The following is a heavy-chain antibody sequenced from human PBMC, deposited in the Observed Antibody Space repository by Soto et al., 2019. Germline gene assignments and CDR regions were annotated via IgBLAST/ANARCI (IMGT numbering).Heavy chain of an antibody. Sequence: PSETLSLTCSVSGGSISSYYWSWIRQPPGKGLEWIGYVYYSGSTNYNPSYNPSLKSRVTISIDTSKNQFSLKLSSVTAADTAVYYCARAGGWWTFGLDRSLEGIDYWGQGTLVTVSS. CDR1: GGSISSYY. CDR3: ARAGGWWTFGLDRSLEGIDY. D-gene: IGHD2-15*01. V-gene: IGHV4-59*01. CDR2: VYYSGST. J-gene: IGHJ4*02.